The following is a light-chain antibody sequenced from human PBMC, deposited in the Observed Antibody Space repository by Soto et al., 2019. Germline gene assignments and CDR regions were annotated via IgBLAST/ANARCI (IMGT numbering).Light chain of an antibody. J-gene: IGLJ1*01. CDR3: SSYTTGNTYV. CDR2: DVS. CDR1: SSDVGVYNS. Sequence: LTQPASVSGSPGQSITISCTGTSSDVGVYNSVSWYQQHPGKVPKLMIYDVSNRPSGVSNRFSGSKSGNTASLTISGLQAEDEADYYCSSYTTGNTYVFGSGTKVTVL. V-gene: IGLV2-14*01.